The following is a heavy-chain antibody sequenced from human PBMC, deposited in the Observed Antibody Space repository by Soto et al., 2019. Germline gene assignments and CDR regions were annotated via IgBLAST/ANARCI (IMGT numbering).Heavy chain of an antibody. CDR2: INHSGST. D-gene: IGHD2-21*02. CDR1: GGSFSGYY. CDR3: ARLHYGGNSKYFQH. Sequence: PSETLSLTCAVYGGSFSGYYWSWIRQPPGKGLEWIGEINHSGSTNYNPSLKSRVTISVDTSKNQFSLKLSSVTAADTAVYYCARLHYGGNSKYFQHWGQGTLVTVSS. V-gene: IGHV4-34*01. J-gene: IGHJ1*01.